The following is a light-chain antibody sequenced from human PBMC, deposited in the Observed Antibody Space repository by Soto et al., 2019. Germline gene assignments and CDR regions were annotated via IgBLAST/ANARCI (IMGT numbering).Light chain of an antibody. V-gene: IGKV1-39*01. CDR3: QQSYRSPYT. Sequence: IQLTQSPSSLSASVGDTVTVTCRASQTINIYLNWCQQKPGEAPELLIYAASSSQSGVPSRFSGGGSRTDFTLTIYSLQPEDFATYYCQQSYRSPYTFGQGTRLEIK. CDR2: AAS. J-gene: IGKJ2*01. CDR1: QTINIY.